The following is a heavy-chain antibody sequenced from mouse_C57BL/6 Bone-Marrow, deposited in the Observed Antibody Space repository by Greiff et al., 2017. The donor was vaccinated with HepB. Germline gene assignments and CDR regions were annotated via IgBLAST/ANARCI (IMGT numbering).Heavy chain of an antibody. CDR3: ARKGWYEDV. Sequence: EVQLQQSGPELVKPGASVKISCKASGYTFTDYYMNWVKQSHGKSLEWIGDINPNNGGTSYNQKFKGKATLTVDKSSSTAYMELRSLTSEDSAVYYCARKGWYEDVWGTGTTVTVSS. CDR2: INPNNGGT. J-gene: IGHJ1*03. CDR1: GYTFTDYY. V-gene: IGHV1-26*01. D-gene: IGHD1-1*02.